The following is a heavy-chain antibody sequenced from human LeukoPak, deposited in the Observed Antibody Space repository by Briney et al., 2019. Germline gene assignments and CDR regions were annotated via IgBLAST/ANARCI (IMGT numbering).Heavy chain of an antibody. Sequence: SETLSLTCTVSGGSTSSYYWSWIRQPPGKGLEWIGYIYYSGSTNYNPSLKSRVTISVDTSKNQFSPKLSSVTAADTAVYYCARGRGIVGATTDYYFDYWGQGTLVTVSS. D-gene: IGHD1-26*01. CDR2: IYYSGST. V-gene: IGHV4-59*01. CDR3: ARGRGIVGATTDYYFDY. J-gene: IGHJ4*02. CDR1: GGSTSSYY.